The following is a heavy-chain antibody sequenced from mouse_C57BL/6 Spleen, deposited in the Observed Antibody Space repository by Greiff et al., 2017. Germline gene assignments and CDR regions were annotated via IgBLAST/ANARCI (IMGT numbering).Heavy chain of an antibody. D-gene: IGHD1-1*01. J-gene: IGHJ4*01. V-gene: IGHV1-26*01. CDR1: GYTFTDYY. CDR2: INPKNGGT. Sequence: VQLQQSGPELVKPGASVKISCKASGYTFTDYYMNWVKQSHGKSLEWIGDINPKNGGTSYNQKFKGKATLTVDKSSSTAYMELRSLTSEDSAVYYCARNYGSSYVYAMGYWGQGTSVTVSS. CDR3: ARNYGSSYVYAMGY.